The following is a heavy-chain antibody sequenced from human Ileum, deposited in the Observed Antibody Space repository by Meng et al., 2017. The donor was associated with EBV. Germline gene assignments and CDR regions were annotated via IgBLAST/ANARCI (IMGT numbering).Heavy chain of an antibody. J-gene: IGHJ5*02. Sequence: VQLQLWGAGLLKPSETLSLTCVVYGGSLSNYYWTWIRQPPGKGLEWIGEISHTGTTKYNPSLKNRVTISLDTSNNQFSLNLNSVTAADTALYYCARYGTCGANSFYCFDPWGQGTLVTVSS. D-gene: IGHD4-23*01. CDR3: ARYGTCGANSFYCFDP. CDR2: ISHTGTT. CDR1: GGSLSNYY. V-gene: IGHV4-34*01.